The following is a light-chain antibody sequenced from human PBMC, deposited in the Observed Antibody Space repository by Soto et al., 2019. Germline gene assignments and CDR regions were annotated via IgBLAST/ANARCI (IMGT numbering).Light chain of an antibody. V-gene: IGLV2-14*03. CDR2: NVY. Sequence: QSALTQPASVSGSPGQSIPISCTGTSSDVGAYNFVSWHQQHPGKAPKLMIYNVYDRPSGISYRFSGSKSGNTASLTISGLQGADEADYYCSACAVSRTYAVGTGTKLT. CDR1: SSDVGAYNF. CDR3: SACAVSRTYA. J-gene: IGLJ1*01.